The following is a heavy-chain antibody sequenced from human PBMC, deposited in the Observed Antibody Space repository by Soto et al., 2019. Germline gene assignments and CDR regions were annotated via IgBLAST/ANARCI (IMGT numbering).Heavy chain of an antibody. Sequence: SETLSLTCTVSGGSISSYYWSWIRQPPGKGLEWIGYIYYSGSTNYNPSLKSRVTISVDTSKNQFSLKLSSVTAADTAVYYCARDGLGYYYYYGMDVWGQGTTVTV. J-gene: IGHJ6*02. CDR2: IYYSGST. V-gene: IGHV4-59*01. CDR3: ARDGLGYYYYYGMDV. CDR1: GGSISSYY. D-gene: IGHD6-19*01.